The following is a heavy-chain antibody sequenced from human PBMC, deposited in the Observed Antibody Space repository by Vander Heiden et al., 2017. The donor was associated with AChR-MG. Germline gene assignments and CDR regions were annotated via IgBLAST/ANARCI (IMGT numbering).Heavy chain of an antibody. CDR3: ARIFKSCCDY. V-gene: IGHV3-48*01. J-gene: IGHJ4*02. CDR2: VIARTYTA. Sequence: EVQLVESGGGLVQPGGSLRLSCAASGFMFEGFSMTWVRQAPGKGLEWIAHVIARTYTAYYGDSVEGRVTVSRDNDTKSVYLQMSRLRVEDTAVYYCARIFKSCCDYWGQGALGNV. D-gene: IGHD2-15*01. CDR1: GFMFEGFS.